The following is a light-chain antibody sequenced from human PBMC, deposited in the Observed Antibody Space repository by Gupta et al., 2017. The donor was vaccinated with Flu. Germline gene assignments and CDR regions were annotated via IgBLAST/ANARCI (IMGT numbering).Light chain of an antibody. J-gene: IGKJ4*01. CDR1: QSLLHSNGYKY. CDR3: RQALQTPLT. Sequence: VTPGEPASISCRSSQSLLHSNGYKYLDWYGQKPGQSPQLVIRLASIRASGVPDRFSGSGSGTDFTLKISRVEAEDVGVYYCRQALQTPLTFGGGTKVEI. V-gene: IGKV2-28*01. CDR2: LAS.